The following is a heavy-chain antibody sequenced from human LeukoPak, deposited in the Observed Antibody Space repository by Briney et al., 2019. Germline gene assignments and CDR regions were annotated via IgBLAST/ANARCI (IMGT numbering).Heavy chain of an antibody. CDR2: INPSGGST. D-gene: IGHD3-10*01. V-gene: IGHV1-46*01. CDR3: ARDHGSAYYRAPRH. CDR1: GYIFTNYY. J-gene: IGHJ4*02. Sequence: ASVKVSCKASGYIFTNYYMHWVRQAPGQGLEWMGTINPSGGSTTYAQKFQGRVTMTRDTSASTVYMELSSLRSEDTAVYYCARDHGSAYYRAPRHWGQGTLVTVSS.